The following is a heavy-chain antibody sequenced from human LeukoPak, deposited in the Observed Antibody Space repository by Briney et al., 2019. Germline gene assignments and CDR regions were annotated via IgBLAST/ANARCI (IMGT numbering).Heavy chain of an antibody. J-gene: IGHJ6*03. Sequence: SETLSLTCAVYGGSFSGYYWSWIRQPPGKGLEWIGEINHSGSTNYNPSLKSRVTISVDTSKNQFSLKLSSVTAADTAVYYCARHCSSTSCYSLGWGYYYMDVWGKGTTVTVSS. CDR1: GGSFSGYY. V-gene: IGHV4-34*01. CDR2: INHSGST. D-gene: IGHD2-2*01. CDR3: ARHCSSTSCYSLGWGYYYMDV.